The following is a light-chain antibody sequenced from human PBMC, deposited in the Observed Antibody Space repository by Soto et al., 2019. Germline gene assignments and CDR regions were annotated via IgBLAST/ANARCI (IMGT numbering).Light chain of an antibody. CDR3: QQSYITPRT. Sequence: ERLMTQSPATLSVSPGETATLSCRASQTVSSNVAWYQQKPGQAPRLLIYGASTRATGIPARFSGSGSGTEFTLTISSLQSEDFATYYCQQSYITPRTFGQGTKVEIK. CDR1: QTVSSN. J-gene: IGKJ1*01. CDR2: GAS. V-gene: IGKV3-15*01.